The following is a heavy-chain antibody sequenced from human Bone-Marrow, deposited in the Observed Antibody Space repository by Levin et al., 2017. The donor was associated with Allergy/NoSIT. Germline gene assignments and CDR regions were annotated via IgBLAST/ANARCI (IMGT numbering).Heavy chain of an antibody. Sequence: GGSLRLSCAASGFSFSDYYMSWIRQAPGKGLEWVSYISSSGTTINYADSVKGRFTISRDNAKKSLYLQMESLRAEDTAVYYCARDGVGPTTLWFEFWGQGTLVTVSS. CDR3: ARDGVGPTTLWFEF. V-gene: IGHV3-11*01. CDR1: GFSFSDYY. J-gene: IGHJ4*02. CDR2: ISSSGTTI. D-gene: IGHD3-3*01.